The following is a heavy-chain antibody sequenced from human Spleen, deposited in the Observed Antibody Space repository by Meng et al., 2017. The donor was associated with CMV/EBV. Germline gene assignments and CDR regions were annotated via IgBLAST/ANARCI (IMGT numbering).Heavy chain of an antibody. CDR2: IIPALRLA. V-gene: IGHV1-69*16. J-gene: IGHJ4*02. D-gene: IGHD3-3*01. CDR1: GGTFSNYT. Sequence: SVKVSCKASGGTFSNYTISWVRQAPGQGLEWMGGIIPALRLANDAEKFQGRVTIITDESTSTAYMELSSLRSEDTAVYYCASDLVEGYDFWSGTFFGYWGQGTLVTVSS. CDR3: ASDLVEGYDFWSGTFFGY.